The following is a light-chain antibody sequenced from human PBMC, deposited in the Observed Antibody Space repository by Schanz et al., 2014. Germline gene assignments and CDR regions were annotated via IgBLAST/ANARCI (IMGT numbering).Light chain of an antibody. Sequence: EMVLTQSPATLSVSPGEGATLSCRASQSIGSKLVWYQQKPGQAPRLLIYATSTRATGTPATFSGSGSGTEFTLTISSLQSEDFAIYYCQQYNNWSLSFGGGTKVEIK. CDR3: QQYNNWSLS. J-gene: IGKJ4*01. CDR1: QSIGSK. CDR2: ATS. V-gene: IGKV3D-15*01.